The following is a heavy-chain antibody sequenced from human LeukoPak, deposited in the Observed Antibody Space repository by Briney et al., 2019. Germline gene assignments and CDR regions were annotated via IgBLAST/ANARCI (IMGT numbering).Heavy chain of an antibody. J-gene: IGHJ4*02. Sequence: GGSLRLSCAASGFTVSSNYMSWVRQAPGKGMAWFSFIYSGGSTSSAHSVTGRFTISRDNSKNTLYLQMNSLRAEDTAVYYCARVRSYGTFDYWGQGTLVTVSS. CDR1: GFTVSSNY. CDR2: IYSGGST. V-gene: IGHV3-53*01. D-gene: IGHD5-18*01. CDR3: ARVRSYGTFDY.